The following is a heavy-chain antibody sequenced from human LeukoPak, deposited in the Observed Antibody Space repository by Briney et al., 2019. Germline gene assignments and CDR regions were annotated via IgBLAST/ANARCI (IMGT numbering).Heavy chain of an antibody. CDR3: ARARLGRRWFDP. J-gene: IGHJ5*02. D-gene: IGHD2-15*01. Sequence: SETLSLTCAVYGGSFSGYYWSWIRQPPGKGLEWIGEINHSGSTNYNPSLKSRVTISVDTYKNQFSLKLSSVTAADTAVYYCARARLGRRWFDPWGQGTLVTVSS. V-gene: IGHV4-34*01. CDR1: GGSFSGYY. CDR2: INHSGST.